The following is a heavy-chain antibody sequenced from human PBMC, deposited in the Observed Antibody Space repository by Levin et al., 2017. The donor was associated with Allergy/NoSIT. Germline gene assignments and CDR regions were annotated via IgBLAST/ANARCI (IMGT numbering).Heavy chain of an antibody. D-gene: IGHD3-10*01. CDR1: GFTFDDYA. J-gene: IGHJ6*02. CDR2: ISWNSGSI. Sequence: PGGSLRLSCAASGFTFDDYAMHWVRQAPGKGLEWVSGISWNSGSIGYADSVKGRFTISRDNAKNSLYLQMNSLRAEDTALYYCAKGGFGELGESGMDVWGQGTTVTVSS. CDR3: AKGGFGELGESGMDV. V-gene: IGHV3-9*01.